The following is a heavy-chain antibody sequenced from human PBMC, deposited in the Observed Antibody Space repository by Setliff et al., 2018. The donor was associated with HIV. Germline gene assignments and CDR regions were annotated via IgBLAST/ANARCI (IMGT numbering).Heavy chain of an antibody. CDR3: ARGSTAVNYYYYYIDV. CDR1: GYTFTGYY. D-gene: IGHD2-2*01. V-gene: IGHV1-2*06. J-gene: IGHJ6*03. Sequence: ASVKVSCKASGYTFTGYYMHWVRQAPGQGLEWMGRINPNSGDTNYAQKFKGRVTMARDTSISTAYMEVTRLRSDDTAVYYCARGSTAVNYYYYYIDVWGKGTTVTVSS. CDR2: INPNSGDT.